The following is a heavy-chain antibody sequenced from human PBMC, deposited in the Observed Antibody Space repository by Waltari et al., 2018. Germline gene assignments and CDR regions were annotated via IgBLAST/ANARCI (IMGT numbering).Heavy chain of an antibody. V-gene: IGHV4-34*01. Sequence: QVQLQQWGAGLLKPSETLSLTCAVYGGSFSGYYWSWIRQPPGKGLGWIGEINHSGSTNYNPSLKSRVTISVDTSKNQFSLKLSSVTAADTAVYYCARAPFYDYVWGSYRYKEYFDYWGQGTLVTVSS. CDR2: INHSGST. CDR3: ARAPFYDYVWGSYRYKEYFDY. CDR1: GGSFSGYY. D-gene: IGHD3-16*02. J-gene: IGHJ4*02.